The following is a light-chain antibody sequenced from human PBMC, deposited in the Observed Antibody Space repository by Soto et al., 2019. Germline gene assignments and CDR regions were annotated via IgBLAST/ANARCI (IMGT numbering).Light chain of an antibody. J-gene: IGKJ1*01. Sequence: DFVMTQSPDSLAVSLGERATINCKSSQSVLYSSNNKNYLAWYQQKPGQSPKLLIYWASTRESGVPDRFSGSGSGTDFTLTISSLQAENVAVYYCQQYLSTTWTFGQGTKVEIK. CDR3: QQYLSTTWT. CDR1: QSVLYSSNNKNY. V-gene: IGKV4-1*01. CDR2: WAS.